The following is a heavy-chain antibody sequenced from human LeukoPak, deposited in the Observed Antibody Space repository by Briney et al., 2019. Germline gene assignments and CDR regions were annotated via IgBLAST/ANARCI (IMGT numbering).Heavy chain of an antibody. CDR2: INPNSGGT. CDR3: AREYGSGSNGGWFDP. V-gene: IGHV1-2*02. D-gene: IGHD3-10*01. J-gene: IGHJ5*02. Sequence: GASVKVSCKASGYTFTGYYMHWVRQAPGQGLEWMGWINPNSGGTNYAQKFQGRVTMTRDTSISTAYMELSRLRSDHTAVYYCAREYGSGSNGGWFDPWGQGTLVTVSS. CDR1: GYTFTGYY.